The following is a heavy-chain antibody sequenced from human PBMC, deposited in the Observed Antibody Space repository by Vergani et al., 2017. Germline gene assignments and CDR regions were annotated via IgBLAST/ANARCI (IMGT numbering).Heavy chain of an antibody. V-gene: IGHV3-15*07. D-gene: IGHD2-21*01. CDR3: TTDPRYCGDGSCYWLRDHHYYGMDV. Sequence: EVQLVESGGGIVKPGGSLRLSCVASGFSFRNAWMNWVRRTPGKGLEWVGRIKSTFDRGTTDYSEAVKGRFTISRDDSKNTLFLQMNGLKTEDIGVYYCTTDPRYCGDGSCYWLRDHHYYGMDVWGQETTVAVSS. CDR1: GFSFRNAW. CDR2: IKSTFDRGTT. J-gene: IGHJ6*02.